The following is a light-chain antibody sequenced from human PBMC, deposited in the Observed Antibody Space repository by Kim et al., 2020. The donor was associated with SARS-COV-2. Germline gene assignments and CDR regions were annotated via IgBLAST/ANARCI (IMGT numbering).Light chain of an antibody. Sequence: EIVMTQSPATLSVSPGERATLSCRASQSVSSNLAWYQQKPGQAPRLLIYGASTRATGIPARFSGSGSGTEFTLTISSLQSEDFEVYYCQQYNNWPPLNFGGGTKVDIK. J-gene: IGKJ4*01. CDR1: QSVSSN. V-gene: IGKV3-15*01. CDR2: GAS. CDR3: QQYNNWPPLN.